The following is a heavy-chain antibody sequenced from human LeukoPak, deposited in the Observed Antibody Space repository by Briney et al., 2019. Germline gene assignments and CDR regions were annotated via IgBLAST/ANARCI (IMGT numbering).Heavy chain of an antibody. CDR3: ARGLYYYDSSVGAFDI. Sequence: PGASVKVSCKASGCTFTSYYMHWVRQAPGQGLEWMGIINPSGGSTSYAQKFQGRVTMTRDTSTSTVYMELSSLRSEDTAVYYCARGLYYYDSSVGAFDIWGQGTMVTVSS. CDR2: INPSGGST. D-gene: IGHD3-22*01. J-gene: IGHJ3*02. V-gene: IGHV1-46*01. CDR1: GCTFTSYY.